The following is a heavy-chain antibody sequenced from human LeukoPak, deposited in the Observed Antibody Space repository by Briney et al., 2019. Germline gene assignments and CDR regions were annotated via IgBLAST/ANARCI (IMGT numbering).Heavy chain of an antibody. D-gene: IGHD3-22*01. CDR1: GFTFNNYA. V-gene: IGHV3-23*01. J-gene: IGHJ4*02. Sequence: GGSLRLSCAASGFTFNNYAMTWVRQAPGKGLEWVSLISASGSSTNYADSVKGRFTISRDNSKNTLYLQMNSLRAEDTAVYYCAKADGIGYYYGPDYWGQGTLVTVSS. CDR2: ISASGSST. CDR3: AKADGIGYYYGPDY.